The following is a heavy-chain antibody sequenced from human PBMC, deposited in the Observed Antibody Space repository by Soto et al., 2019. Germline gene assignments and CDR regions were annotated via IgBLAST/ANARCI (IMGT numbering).Heavy chain of an antibody. CDR3: TGITWFRGMDV. V-gene: IGHV6-1*01. CDR1: GDSVSSNSAG. CDR2: TYYKSKWNN. J-gene: IGHJ6*02. D-gene: IGHD3-10*01. Sequence: PSQTLSITCAISGDSVSSNSAGWNWIRQSPSRGLEWLGRTYYKSKWNNDYALSVKSRITINPDTSKNQFSLHLYSVTPEDTAVYYCTGITWFRGMDVWGQGTPVTVAS.